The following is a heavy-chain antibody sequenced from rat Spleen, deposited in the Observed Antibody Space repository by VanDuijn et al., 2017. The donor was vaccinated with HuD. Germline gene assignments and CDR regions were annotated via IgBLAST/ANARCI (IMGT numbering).Heavy chain of an antibody. CDR2: ISSGGST. D-gene: IGHD1-12*02. CDR1: GFSLTSYT. Sequence: QVQLKESGPGLVQPSQTLSLTCTVSGFSLTSYTVSWVRQPPGKGLELIAAISSGGSTYYNSALKSRLSISRDTSKSQVLLKMNSLQTEDTAMYFCAREFYYYDGSCFDYWGQGVMVTVSS. CDR3: AREFYYYDGSCFDY. V-gene: IGHV2-6*01. J-gene: IGHJ2*01.